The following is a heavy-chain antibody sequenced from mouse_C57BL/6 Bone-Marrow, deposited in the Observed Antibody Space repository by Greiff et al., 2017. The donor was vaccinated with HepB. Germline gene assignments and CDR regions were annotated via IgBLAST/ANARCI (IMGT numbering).Heavy chain of an antibody. J-gene: IGHJ2*01. V-gene: IGHV3-6*01. CDR3: ARAFPR. CDR2: ISYDGSN. CDR1: GYSITSGYY. Sequence: EVQLVESGPGLVKPSQSLSLTCSVSGYSITSGYYWDWIRQFPGNKLERMGYISYDGSNNYNPSLKKRISITRDTSKNQFFLKLNSVTTEDTATYYCARAFPRWGQGTTLTVTA.